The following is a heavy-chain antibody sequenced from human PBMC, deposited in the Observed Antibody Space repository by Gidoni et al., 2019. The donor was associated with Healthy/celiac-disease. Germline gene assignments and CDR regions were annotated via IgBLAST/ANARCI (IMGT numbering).Heavy chain of an antibody. Sequence: HVQLVESGGGVVPPGRSLRLSCAAAGFTFSSSRMPWVRQAPGKGLEWVAVIWYDGSNKYYADSVKGRFTISRDNSKNTLYLQMNSLRAEDTAVYYCARSFYPDVDTAMGTPDAFDIWGQGTMVTVSS. CDR3: ARSFYPDVDTAMGTPDAFDI. D-gene: IGHD5-18*01. CDR2: IWYDGSNK. V-gene: IGHV3-33*01. CDR1: GFTFSSSR. J-gene: IGHJ3*02.